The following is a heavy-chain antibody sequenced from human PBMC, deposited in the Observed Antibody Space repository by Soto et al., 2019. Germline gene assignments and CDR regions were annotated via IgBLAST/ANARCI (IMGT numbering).Heavy chain of an antibody. CDR1: GYTFTGYY. V-gene: IGHV1-2*04. Sequence: ASLKVSCKASGYTFTGYYMHWVRQAPGQGLEWMGWINPNSGGTNYAQKFQGWVTMTRDTSISTAYMELSRLRSDDTAVYYCARDSLGCSGGSCYSGNWFDPWGQGTLVTVSS. J-gene: IGHJ5*02. CDR3: ARDSLGCSGGSCYSGNWFDP. CDR2: INPNSGGT. D-gene: IGHD2-15*01.